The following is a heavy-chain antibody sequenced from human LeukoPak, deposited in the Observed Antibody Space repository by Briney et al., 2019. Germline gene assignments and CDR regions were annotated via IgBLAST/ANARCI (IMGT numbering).Heavy chain of an antibody. J-gene: IGHJ4*02. D-gene: IGHD3-3*01. CDR1: GFSFSNHG. V-gene: IGHV3-33*01. CDR2: VWTDGRDK. Sequence: PGGSLRLSCVASGFSFSNHGMHWVRQTPGKGLEWVATVWTDGRDKFYADSVKGRFTISRDESKNTLYLQMNSLRAEDTAMYTCTRDPQGSGYAFDYWGQGILVTVSS. CDR3: TRDPQGSGYAFDY.